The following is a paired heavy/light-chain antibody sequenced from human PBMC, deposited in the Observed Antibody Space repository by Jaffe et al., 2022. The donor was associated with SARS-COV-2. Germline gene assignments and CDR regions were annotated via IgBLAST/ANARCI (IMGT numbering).Heavy chain of an antibody. CDR3: ASCGGDCYSDAYDI. CDR1: GGSFSGYF. J-gene: IGHJ3*02. Sequence: QVQLQQWGAGLLKPSETLSLTCGVPGGSFSGYFWSWIRQSPGKGLEWIGEIDQSGTTNYNPSLKSRVTISLDTSKIEFSLRLTSVTAADTALYFCASCGGDCYSDAYDIWGQGTMVTVSS. V-gene: IGHV4-34*01. D-gene: IGHD2-21*02. CDR2: IDQSGTT.
Light chain of an antibody. V-gene: IGKV3-11*01. CDR3: QQRTNWPPWT. CDR1: QSINNY. J-gene: IGKJ1*01. CDR2: DAS. Sequence: EIVLTQSPATLSLSPGERATLSCRASQSINNYLAWYQQRPGQAPRLLIYDASSRATGIPARFSGSGSGTDFTLTISSLEPEDFAVYYCQQRTNWPPWTFGQGTRVEIK.